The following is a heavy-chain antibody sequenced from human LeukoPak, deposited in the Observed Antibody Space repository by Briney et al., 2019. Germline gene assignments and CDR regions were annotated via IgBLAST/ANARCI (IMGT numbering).Heavy chain of an antibody. CDR2: ISGSGSNK. J-gene: IGHJ4*02. D-gene: IGHD2-15*01. CDR3: AKGPRRLAATYYFHY. V-gene: IGHV3-23*01. CDR1: GFTFSSYA. Sequence: PGGSLRLSCAASGFTFSSYAMSWVRQAPGKGLEWASGISGSGSNKYYADSVKGRFTISRDNSKNPLYLQMNSLRAEDTAVYYCAKGPRRLAATYYFHYWGQGTLVTVSS.